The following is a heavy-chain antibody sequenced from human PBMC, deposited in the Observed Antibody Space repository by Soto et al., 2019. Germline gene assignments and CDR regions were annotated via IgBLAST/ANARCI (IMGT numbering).Heavy chain of an antibody. Sequence: EVQLVESGGGLVQAGGSLRLCCAAYGFTFSNYWMYWVRQAPGKGLEWVSRINSDGSVSSHADSVRGRLTISRDNVKNTLYLHMDSLRAEDTAVYFCARGDCVGGTSYSLAGSFYYFMDVWGKGTTVTVFS. CDR1: GFTFSNYW. CDR2: INSDGSVS. D-gene: IGHD2-15*01. CDR3: ARGDCVGGTSYSLAGSFYYFMDV. V-gene: IGHV3-74*02. J-gene: IGHJ6*03.